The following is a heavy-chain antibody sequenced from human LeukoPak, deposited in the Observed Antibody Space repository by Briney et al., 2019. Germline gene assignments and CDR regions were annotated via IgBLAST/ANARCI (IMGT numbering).Heavy chain of an antibody. D-gene: IGHD2-2*01. CDR2: ISAYNGNT. J-gene: IGHJ2*01. CDR1: GYTFTSYG. Sequence: ASVKVSCKASGYTFTSYGISWVRQAPGQGLEWMGWISAYNGNTNYAQKLQGRVTMTTDTSTSTAYMELRSLRSDDTAVYYCARANIVVVPAADYWYFDLWGRGNLVTVSS. CDR3: ARANIVVVPAADYWYFDL. V-gene: IGHV1-18*01.